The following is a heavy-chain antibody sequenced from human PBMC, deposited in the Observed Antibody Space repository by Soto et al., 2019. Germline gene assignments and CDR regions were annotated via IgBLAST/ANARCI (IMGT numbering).Heavy chain of an antibody. J-gene: IGHJ6*02. V-gene: IGHV1-8*01. Sequence: QVQLVQSGAEVKKPGASVKVSCKASGYTFTSYDINWVRQATGQGLEWMGWMNPNSGNTGYAQKFQGRVTMTRNTSISTAYMELSSLRSEDTAVYYCAGRGTAGDYYYYGMDLWGQGTTVTVSS. CDR3: AGRGTAGDYYYYGMDL. D-gene: IGHD6-13*01. CDR1: GYTFTSYD. CDR2: MNPNSGNT.